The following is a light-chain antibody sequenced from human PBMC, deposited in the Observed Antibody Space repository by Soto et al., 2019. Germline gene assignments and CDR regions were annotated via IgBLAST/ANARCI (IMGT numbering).Light chain of an antibody. CDR1: NSNLGNND. CDR2: AND. Sequence: QSVLTQPPSVSAAPGQKVTISCSGSNSNLGNNDVSWYQQFPGTVPRLLIFANDKRPSGIPDRFSGSKSGTSATLGITGLQTGDEADYYCATWDRSLSVGVFGGGTKVTVL. V-gene: IGLV1-51*01. CDR3: ATWDRSLSVGV. J-gene: IGLJ2*01.